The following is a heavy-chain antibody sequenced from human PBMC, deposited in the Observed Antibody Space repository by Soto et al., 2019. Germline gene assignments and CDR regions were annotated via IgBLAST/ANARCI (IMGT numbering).Heavy chain of an antibody. CDR2: IYSGGST. CDR3: ARATGAAAGTFAFDI. CDR1: GFTVSSNY. D-gene: IGHD6-13*01. J-gene: IGHJ3*02. V-gene: IGHV3-53*01. Sequence: GGSLRLSCAASGFTVSSNYMSWVRQAPRKGLEWVSVIYSGGSTYYTDSVKGRFTISRDNSKNTLYLQMNSLRAEDTAVYYCARATGAAAGTFAFDIWGQGTMVTVSS.